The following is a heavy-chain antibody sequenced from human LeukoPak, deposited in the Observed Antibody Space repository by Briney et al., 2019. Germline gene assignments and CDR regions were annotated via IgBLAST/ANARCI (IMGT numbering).Heavy chain of an antibody. CDR1: GDSISSGDYY. V-gene: IGHV4-61*02. D-gene: IGHD3-22*01. Sequence: SETLSLTCTVSGDSISSGDYYWSWIRQPAGKGLEWIGRISSSGSTNYNPSLKSRVTISVDTSKNQFSLKLSSLTAADTAVYFCARGPYSYDSSGAFDIWGQGTMVTVSS. CDR2: ISSSGST. J-gene: IGHJ3*02. CDR3: ARGPYSYDSSGAFDI.